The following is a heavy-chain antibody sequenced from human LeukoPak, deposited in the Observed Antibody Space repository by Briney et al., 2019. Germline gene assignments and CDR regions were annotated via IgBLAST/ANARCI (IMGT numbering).Heavy chain of an antibody. CDR3: ASFGDRDYYYYGMDV. CDR1: GYTFTSYD. V-gene: IGHV1-8*01. Sequence: ASVKVSCKASGYTFTSYDINWVRQATGQGLEWMGWMNPNSGNTGYAQKFQGRVTMTRNTSISTAYMELSSLRSEDTAVYYCASFGDRDYYYYGMDVWGQGTTVTVSS. J-gene: IGHJ6*02. CDR2: MNPNSGNT. D-gene: IGHD3-10*01.